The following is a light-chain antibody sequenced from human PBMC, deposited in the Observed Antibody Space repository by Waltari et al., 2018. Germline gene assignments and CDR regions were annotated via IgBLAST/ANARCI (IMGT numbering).Light chain of an antibody. V-gene: IGKV4-1*01. Sequence: DIVLTQSPDSLAVSLGERATINCKSRQSVLYSSTNKNYLAWYQLKPGQPPNLLIYWAATRAAGVPYRFSGCGSGAGYTLTISSLQAEDVAVYYCQQYYSTPPITFGQGTRLEIK. CDR2: WAA. CDR1: QSVLYSSTNKNY. J-gene: IGKJ5*01. CDR3: QQYYSTPPIT.